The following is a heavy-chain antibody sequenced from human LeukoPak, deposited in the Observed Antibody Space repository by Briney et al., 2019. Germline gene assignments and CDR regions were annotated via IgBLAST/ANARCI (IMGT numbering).Heavy chain of an antibody. CDR1: GGSISSYY. Sequence: SETLSLTCTVSGGSISSYYWSWIRQPPGKGLEWIGYIYYSGSTNYNPSLKSRVTISVDTSKNQFSLKLSSVTAADTAVYYCARLDYYGSGSSLAYWGPGTLVTVSS. J-gene: IGHJ4*02. CDR2: IYYSGST. D-gene: IGHD3-10*01. V-gene: IGHV4-59*01. CDR3: ARLDYYGSGSSLAY.